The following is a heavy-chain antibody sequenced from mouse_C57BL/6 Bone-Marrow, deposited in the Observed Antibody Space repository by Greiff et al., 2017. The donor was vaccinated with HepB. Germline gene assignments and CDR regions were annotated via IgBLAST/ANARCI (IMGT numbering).Heavy chain of an antibody. CDR3: VREYWYFDV. CDR1: GFSFNTYA. CDR2: IRSKSNNYAT. V-gene: IGHV10-1*01. J-gene: IGHJ1*03. Sequence: EVMLVESGGGLVQPKGSLKLSCAASGFSFNTYAMNWVRQAPGKGLEWVARIRSKSNNYATYYADSVKDRFTISRDDSESMLYLQMNNLKTEDTAMYYGVREYWYFDVWGTGTTVTVSS.